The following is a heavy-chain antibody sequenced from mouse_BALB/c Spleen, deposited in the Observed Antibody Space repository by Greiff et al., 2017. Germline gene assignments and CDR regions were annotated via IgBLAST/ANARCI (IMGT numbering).Heavy chain of an antibody. J-gene: IGHJ4*01. V-gene: IGHV5-12-1*01. CDR1: GFAFSSYD. CDR3: ARRGLLRYYYAMDY. CDR2: ISSGGGST. Sequence: EVQVVESGGGLVKPGGSLKLSCAASGFAFSSYDMSWVRQTPEKRLEWVAYISSGGGSTYYPDTVKGRFTISRDNAKNTLYLQMSSLKSEDTAMYYCARRGLLRYYYAMDYWGQGTSVTVSS. D-gene: IGHD1-1*01.